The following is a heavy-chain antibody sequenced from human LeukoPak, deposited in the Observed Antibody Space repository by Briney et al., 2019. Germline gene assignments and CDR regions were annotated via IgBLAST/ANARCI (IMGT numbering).Heavy chain of an antibody. CDR1: GYTFTGYY. J-gene: IGHJ5*02. D-gene: IGHD2-2*02. V-gene: IGHV1-2*02. CDR3: ARRAGYCSSTSCYRRPNYNWIDP. CDR2: INPNSGGT. Sequence: ASVKVSCKASGYTFTGYYMHWVRQAPGQGLEWMGWINPNSGGTNYAQKFQGRVTMTRDTSISTAYMELSRLRSDDTAVYYCARRAGYCSSTSCYRRPNYNWIDPWGQGTLVTVSS.